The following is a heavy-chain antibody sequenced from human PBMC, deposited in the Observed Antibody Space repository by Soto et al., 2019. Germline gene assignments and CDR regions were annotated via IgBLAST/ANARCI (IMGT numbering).Heavy chain of an antibody. CDR1: IGTFSSYA. V-gene: IGHV1-69*12. J-gene: IGHJ4*02. Sequence: QVQLVQSGAEVKKPGSSVKVSCKASIGTFSSYAISWVRPAPGQGLEWMGGIIPIFGTANYAQKFQGRVTITADESTSTAYMELGSLRSEDTAVYYCARESRYCSGGSCYFLPGIDYWGQGTLVTVSS. D-gene: IGHD2-15*01. CDR3: ARESRYCSGGSCYFLPGIDY. CDR2: IIPIFGTA.